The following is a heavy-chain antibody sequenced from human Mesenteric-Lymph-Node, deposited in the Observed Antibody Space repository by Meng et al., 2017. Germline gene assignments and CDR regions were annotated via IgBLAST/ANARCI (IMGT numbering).Heavy chain of an antibody. CDR3: AGRGYSGYDSDY. J-gene: IGHJ4*02. Sequence: SVKVSCKASGGTFSSYAISWVRQAPGQGLEWMGGIIPIFGTANYAQKFQGRVTITTDESTSTAYMELSSLRSEDTAVYYCAGRGYSGYDSDYWGQGTLVTVSS. D-gene: IGHD5-12*01. CDR1: GGTFSSYA. V-gene: IGHV1-69*05. CDR2: IIPIFGTA.